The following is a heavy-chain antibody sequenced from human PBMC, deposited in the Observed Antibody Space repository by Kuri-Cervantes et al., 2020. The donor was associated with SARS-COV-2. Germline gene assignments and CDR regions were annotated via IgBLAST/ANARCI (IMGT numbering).Heavy chain of an antibody. CDR3: AREWTDPIEMTTPTHFAY. Sequence: SVMVFCKSSGGTFSNHAISWVRQAPGQGLEWMGGILPILDAANYAQKFQGRVTITADESTSTAYMELSSLRSEDTAVYYCAREWTDPIEMTTPTHFAYWGQGTLVTVSS. CDR2: ILPILDAA. J-gene: IGHJ4*02. D-gene: IGHD5-24*01. V-gene: IGHV1-69*13. CDR1: GGTFSNHA.